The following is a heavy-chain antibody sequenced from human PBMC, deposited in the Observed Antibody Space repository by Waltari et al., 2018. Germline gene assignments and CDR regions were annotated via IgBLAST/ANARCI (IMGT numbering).Heavy chain of an antibody. CDR3: TRGGNYDFWSHRPFVDP. J-gene: IGHJ5*02. CDR1: GASVSAYY. D-gene: IGHD3-3*01. Sequence: QVQLQQWGAGLLKPSETLSLTCSVSGASVSAYYWGWVRHVPGKGLEWIGQIRHPGNTNYNPSLQSRVAISIDTSRNQFSLRVFSVTAADTGLYFCTRGGNYDFWSHRPFVDPWGQGTQVTVSS. CDR2: IRHPGNT. V-gene: IGHV4-34*01.